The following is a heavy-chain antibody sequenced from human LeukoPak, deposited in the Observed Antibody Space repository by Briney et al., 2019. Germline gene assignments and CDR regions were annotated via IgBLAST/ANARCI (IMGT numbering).Heavy chain of an antibody. V-gene: IGHV3-30-3*01. CDR1: GFPFSSYA. Sequence: PGRSLRLSCAASGFPFSSYAIHWVRQAPGKGLAWVAVISYDGNNKYYADSVKGRFTISRDNSKNTLYLQMNSLRAEDTAVYYCARATDWLFDYWGQGTLVTVSS. D-gene: IGHD3-9*01. J-gene: IGHJ4*02. CDR3: ARATDWLFDY. CDR2: ISYDGNNK.